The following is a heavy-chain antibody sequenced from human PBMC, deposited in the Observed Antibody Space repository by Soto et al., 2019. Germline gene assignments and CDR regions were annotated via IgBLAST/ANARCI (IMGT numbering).Heavy chain of an antibody. V-gene: IGHV1-3*01. CDR2: INAGNGNT. CDR3: AGFRYSSSYYYYGMDV. CDR1: GYTFTSYA. D-gene: IGHD6-6*01. Sequence: ASVKVSCKASGYTFTSYAMHWVRQAPGQRLEWMGWINAGNGNTKYSQKLQGRVTMTTDTSTSTAYMELRSLRSDDTAVYYCAGFRYSSSYYYYGMDVWGQGTTVTVSS. J-gene: IGHJ6*02.